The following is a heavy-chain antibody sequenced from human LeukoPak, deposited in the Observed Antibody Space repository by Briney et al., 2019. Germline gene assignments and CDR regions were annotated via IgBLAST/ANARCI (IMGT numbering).Heavy chain of an antibody. V-gene: IGHV3-23*01. CDR2: ITGSADRT. CDR3: ARPQVVVLNPFDY. Sequence: GGSLRLSCAASGFTFSTYAMRWVRHAPGKGLEWVSAITGSADRTHYVDSVKGRFTIPRDNSKNIVYLQMNSLRAKDTAVYFCARPQVVVLNPFDYWGQGTLVTVSS. CDR1: GFTFSTYA. J-gene: IGHJ4*02. D-gene: IGHD3-10*01.